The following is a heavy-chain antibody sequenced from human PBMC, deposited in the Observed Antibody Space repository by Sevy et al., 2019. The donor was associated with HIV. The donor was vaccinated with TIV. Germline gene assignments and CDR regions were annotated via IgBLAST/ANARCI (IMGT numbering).Heavy chain of an antibody. CDR2: IYTSGAT. CDR3: ARSRSYCSGGNCYSDFDI. J-gene: IGHJ3*02. V-gene: IGHV4-61*02. CDR1: GASINRGSYY. Sequence: SETLSLTCNVSGASINRGSYYWIWIRQPAGKGLEWIGRIYTSGATNYNPSLESRLTISVDTSKNQFSLRLSSETAADTAIYYCARSRSYCSGGNCYSDFDIWGQGTMVTVSS. D-gene: IGHD2-15*01.